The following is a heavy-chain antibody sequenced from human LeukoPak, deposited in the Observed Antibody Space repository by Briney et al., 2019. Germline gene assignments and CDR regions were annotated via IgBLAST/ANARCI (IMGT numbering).Heavy chain of an antibody. CDR3: ARDDCSSSSCLTY. D-gene: IGHD2-2*01. CDR1: GFTFSSYW. Sequence: PGGSLRLSCAASGFTFSSYWMHWVRQAPGKGLVWVSRINTDESSTNYADSVKGRFTISRKNTLYLQMNSLRAEDTAVYYCARDDCSSSSCLTYWGQGTLVTVSS. V-gene: IGHV3-74*01. CDR2: INTDESST. J-gene: IGHJ4*02.